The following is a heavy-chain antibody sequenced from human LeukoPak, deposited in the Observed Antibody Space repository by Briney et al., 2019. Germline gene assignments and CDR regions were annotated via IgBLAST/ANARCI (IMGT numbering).Heavy chain of an antibody. J-gene: IGHJ4*02. D-gene: IGHD3/OR15-3a*01. V-gene: IGHV4-59*08. CDR1: GGSINGYY. CDR2: IDNSGST. Sequence: PSETLSLTCTVSGGSINGYYWSWIRQPPGKGLEWIGYIDNSGSTNYNPSLKSRVTISVDTSKNQFSLKLSSVTAADTAVYYCARQAWTTTYFDSWGQGTLVTVSS. CDR3: ARQAWTTTYFDS.